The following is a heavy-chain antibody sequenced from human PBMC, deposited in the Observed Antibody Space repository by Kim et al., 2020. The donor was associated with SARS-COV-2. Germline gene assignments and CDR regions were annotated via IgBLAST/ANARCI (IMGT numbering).Heavy chain of an antibody. Sequence: SETLSLTCAVYGGSFSGYYWSWIRQPPGKGLEWIGEINHSGSTNYNPSLKSRVTISVDTSKNQFSLKLSSVTAADTAVYYCARGRIAVALNNWFDPWGQGTLGTVSS. CDR3: ARGRIAVALNNWFDP. CDR1: GGSFSGYY. CDR2: INHSGST. D-gene: IGHD6-19*01. J-gene: IGHJ5*02. V-gene: IGHV4-34*01.